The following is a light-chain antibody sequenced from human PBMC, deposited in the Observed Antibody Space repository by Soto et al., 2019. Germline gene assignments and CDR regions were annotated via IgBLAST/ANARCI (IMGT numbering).Light chain of an antibody. J-gene: IGLJ2*01. Sequence: QSVLTQSPSASATPGQRVIISCSGSRSNIGTYAVNWYQQLPGTAPTLLIFRNHQRPSGVPDRFSGSKSGTSASLAISGPQSEDDADYYCAAWDDSLRAVVFGGGTKLTVL. CDR1: RSNIGTYA. V-gene: IGLV1-44*01. CDR2: RNH. CDR3: AAWDDSLRAVV.